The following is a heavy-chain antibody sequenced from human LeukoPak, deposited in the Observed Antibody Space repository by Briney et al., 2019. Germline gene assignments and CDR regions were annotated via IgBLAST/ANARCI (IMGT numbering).Heavy chain of an antibody. CDR3: ARSGYSYEFDY. CDR2: IIPIFGTA. J-gene: IGHJ4*02. D-gene: IGHD5-18*01. CDR1: GGTFSSYA. Sequence: GASVKVSCKASGGTFSSYAISWVRQAPGRGLEWMGGIIPIFGTANYAQKFQGRVTITTDESTSTAYMELSSLRSEDTAVYYCARSGYSYEFDYWGQGTLVTVSS. V-gene: IGHV1-69*05.